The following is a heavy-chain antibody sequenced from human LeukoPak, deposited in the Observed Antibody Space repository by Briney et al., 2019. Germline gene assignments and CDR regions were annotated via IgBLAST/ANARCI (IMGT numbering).Heavy chain of an antibody. CDR1: GFTFSSYD. CDR2: IGTAGDT. J-gene: IGHJ6*02. D-gene: IGHD3-9*01. Sequence: GGSLRLSCAASGFTFSSYDMHWVRQATGKGLEWVSAIGTAGDTYYPGSVKGRFTISRENAKNSLYLQMNSLRAGDTAVYYCARAYILTGYYRGYYYGMDVWGQGTTVTVSS. V-gene: IGHV3-13*01. CDR3: ARAYILTGYYRGYYYGMDV.